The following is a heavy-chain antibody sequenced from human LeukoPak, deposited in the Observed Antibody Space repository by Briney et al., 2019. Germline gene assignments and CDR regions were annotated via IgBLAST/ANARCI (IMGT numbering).Heavy chain of an antibody. CDR3: ARDRSGYEGGDY. J-gene: IGHJ4*02. CDR2: IYYSGST. CDR1: GGSISSYY. Sequence: SETLSLTCTVSGGSISSYYWSWIRQPPGKGLEWIGYIYYSGSTNYNPSLKSRVTISVDTSKNQFSLKLSSVTAADTAVYYCARDRSGYEGGDYWGQGTLVTVSS. D-gene: IGHD5-12*01. V-gene: IGHV4-59*01.